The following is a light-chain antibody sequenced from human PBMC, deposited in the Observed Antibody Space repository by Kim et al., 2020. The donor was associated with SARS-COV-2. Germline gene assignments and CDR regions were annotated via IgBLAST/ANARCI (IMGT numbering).Light chain of an antibody. Sequence: DIQMTQSPSSLSASVGDRVTITCRASQSISIYLNWYQQKPGKSPQLLIYAASSLQSGVPSRFSGSGSGTDFILTISSLQPEDFATYYCQQSYSTPYTFGLGTKLEI. V-gene: IGKV1-39*01. CDR1: QSISIY. CDR3: QQSYSTPYT. J-gene: IGKJ2*01. CDR2: AAS.